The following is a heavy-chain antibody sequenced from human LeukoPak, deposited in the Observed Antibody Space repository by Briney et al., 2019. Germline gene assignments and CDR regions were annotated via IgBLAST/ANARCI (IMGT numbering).Heavy chain of an antibody. Sequence: GGSLRLSCADSGFTFSSNWMHWVRQAPGKGLVWVSRINSDGSSTSYADSVKGRFSITRDNAKNTLYLQMNSLRAEDTAVYYCAREYDSSGSYSRQSDAFDIWGQGTMVTVSS. CDR1: GFTFSSNW. V-gene: IGHV3-74*01. J-gene: IGHJ3*02. CDR3: AREYDSSGSYSRQSDAFDI. CDR2: INSDGSST. D-gene: IGHD3-22*01.